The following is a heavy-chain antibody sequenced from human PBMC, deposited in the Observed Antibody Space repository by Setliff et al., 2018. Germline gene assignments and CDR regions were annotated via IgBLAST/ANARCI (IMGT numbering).Heavy chain of an antibody. CDR1: GYTFTNYA. CDR3: SRLVRYCTQTSCQRASGDDY. D-gene: IGHD2-2*01. Sequence: ASVKVSCKASGYTFTNYAISWVRQAPGQGLEWMGRISAYTGNTYYAPRLQGRVTMTTDTSTTTAYLELRSLTSDDTAVYYCSRLVRYCTQTSCQRASGDDYWGQGTLVTVSS. J-gene: IGHJ4*02. V-gene: IGHV1-18*01. CDR2: ISAYTGNT.